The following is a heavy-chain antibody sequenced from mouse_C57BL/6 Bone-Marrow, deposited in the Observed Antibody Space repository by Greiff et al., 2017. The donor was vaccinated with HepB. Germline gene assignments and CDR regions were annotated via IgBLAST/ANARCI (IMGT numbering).Heavy chain of an antibody. CDR3: AREGYYGRDWYFDV. J-gene: IGHJ1*03. Sequence: QVHVKQSGPELVKPGASVKISCKASGYTFTDYYINWVKQRPGQGLEWIGWIFPGSGSTYYNEKFKGKATLTVDKSSSTAYMLLSSLTSEDSAVYFCAREGYYGRDWYFDVWGTGTTVTVSS. CDR2: IFPGSGST. V-gene: IGHV1-75*01. D-gene: IGHD1-1*01. CDR1: GYTFTDYY.